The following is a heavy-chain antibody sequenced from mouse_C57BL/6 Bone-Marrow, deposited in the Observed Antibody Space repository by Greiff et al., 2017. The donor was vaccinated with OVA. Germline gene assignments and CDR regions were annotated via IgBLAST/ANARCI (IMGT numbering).Heavy chain of an antibody. Sequence: QVQLQQPGAELVMPGASVKLSCKASGYTFTSYWMHWVKQRPGQGLEWIGEIDPSDSYTNYNQKFKGKSTLTVDKSSSTAYMQLSSLTSEDSAVYYCARSVYDVYYNYWGQGTTLTVSS. V-gene: IGHV1-69*01. J-gene: IGHJ2*01. CDR2: IDPSDSYT. CDR1: GYTFTSYW. D-gene: IGHD2-3*01. CDR3: ARSVYDVYYNY.